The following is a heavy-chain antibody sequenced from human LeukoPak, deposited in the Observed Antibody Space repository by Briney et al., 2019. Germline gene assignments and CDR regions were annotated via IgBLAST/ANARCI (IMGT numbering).Heavy chain of an antibody. V-gene: IGHV4-59*08. CDR3: ARHGSGYDLFFDY. CDR1: GGSISNYY. Sequence: PSETLSLTCTVSGGSISNYYWSWIRQPPGKGLEWIGYIYYSGSTNYNPSLKSRVTISVDTSKNQFSLKVRSVTAADTAVYFCARHGSGYDLFFDYWGQGTLDTVSS. J-gene: IGHJ4*02. D-gene: IGHD5-12*01. CDR2: IYYSGST.